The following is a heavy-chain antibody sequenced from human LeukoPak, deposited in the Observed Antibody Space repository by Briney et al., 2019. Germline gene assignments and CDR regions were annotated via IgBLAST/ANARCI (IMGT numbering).Heavy chain of an antibody. CDR1: GFTLSSYW. CDR2: INIDGTYT. Sequence: GGSLRLSCAASGFTLSSYWMHWIRQGPGKGLVWVSRINIDGTYTNYADSVKGRFTISRDNAKNSLSLQMNSLRAEDTALYYCARGINWVDYWGRGILVTVSS. J-gene: IGHJ4*02. V-gene: IGHV3-74*01. D-gene: IGHD7-27*01. CDR3: ARGINWVDY.